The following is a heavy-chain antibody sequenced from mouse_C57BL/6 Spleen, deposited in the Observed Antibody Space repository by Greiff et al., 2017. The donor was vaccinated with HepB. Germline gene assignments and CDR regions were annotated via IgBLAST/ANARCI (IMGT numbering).Heavy chain of an antibody. Sequence: EVKLVESGEGLVKPGGSLKLSCAASGFTFSSYAMSWVRQTPEKRLEWVAYISSGGDYIYYADTVKGRFTISRDNARNTLYLQMSSLKSEDTAMYYCTRVQNPYYYGNSYYYDYWGQGTTLTVSS. CDR1: GFTFSSYA. J-gene: IGHJ2*01. CDR3: TRVQNPYYYGNSYYYDY. CDR2: ISSGGDYI. V-gene: IGHV5-9-1*02. D-gene: IGHD1-1*01.